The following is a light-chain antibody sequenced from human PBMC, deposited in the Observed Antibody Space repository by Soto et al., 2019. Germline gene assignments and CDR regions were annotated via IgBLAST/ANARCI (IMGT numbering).Light chain of an antibody. CDR2: DAS. V-gene: IGKV1-5*02. CDR3: QKYSSYSLT. J-gene: IGKJ4*01. Sequence: DTQMTHSPPTLSASVLYIVTIIFRASQSISTQLAWYQQKPGKAPKLLISDASSLKSGVPSRFSGSGYGTEFTLTISSLQPEDFATYYCQKYSSYSLTFGGGTKVDIK. CDR1: QSISTQ.